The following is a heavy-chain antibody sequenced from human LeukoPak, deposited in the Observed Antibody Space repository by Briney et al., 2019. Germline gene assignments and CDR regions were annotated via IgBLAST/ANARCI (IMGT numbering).Heavy chain of an antibody. CDR2: IYYSGST. V-gene: IGHV4-39*01. CDR3: ARAFRARYFDL. J-gene: IGHJ2*01. Sequence: SETLSLTCTVSGGSITTSSYYWGWIRQPPGKGLEWIGIIYYSGSTYYNPPLKGRVTISVDTSKNQFSLKLSSVTAADTAVYYCARAFRARYFDLWGRGTLVTVSS. CDR1: GGSITTSSYY. D-gene: IGHD2/OR15-2a*01.